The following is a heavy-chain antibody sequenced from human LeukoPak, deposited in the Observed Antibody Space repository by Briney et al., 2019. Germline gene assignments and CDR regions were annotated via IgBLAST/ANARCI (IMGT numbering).Heavy chain of an antibody. CDR2: ISANNGET. CDR3: ARVPPSAHQLLSSDY. J-gene: IGHJ4*02. D-gene: IGHD2-2*01. CDR1: RYIFTNYG. V-gene: IGHV1-18*04. Sequence: ASVKVSCKASRYIFTNYGISWVRQAPGQGLEWMAWISANNGETRYAQNLQGRLTMTTDTSTSTAYMELRSLRSDDTAVYYCARVPPSAHQLLSSDYWGQGTQVTVSS.